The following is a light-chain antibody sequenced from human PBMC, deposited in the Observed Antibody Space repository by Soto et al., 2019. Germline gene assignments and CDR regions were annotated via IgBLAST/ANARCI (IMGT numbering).Light chain of an antibody. CDR1: QPFSDK. CDR2: VAS. V-gene: IGKV3-20*01. J-gene: IGKJ1*01. CDR3: QQYGSSPPSWT. Sequence: EVLMTQSPPNLSLSPLLLSALSFWASQPFSDKLAWDQQKPGQAPRLLIYVASSRATGIPDRFSGSGSGTDFTLTISRLEPEDFAVYYCQQYGSSPPSWTFGQGTKVDIK.